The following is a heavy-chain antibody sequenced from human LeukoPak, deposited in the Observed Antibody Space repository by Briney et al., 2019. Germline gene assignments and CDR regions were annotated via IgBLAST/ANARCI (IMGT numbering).Heavy chain of an antibody. J-gene: IGHJ4*02. CDR3: ARAVYDSSGYYNDY. CDR2: IYTSGST. Sequence: SETLSLTCTVSGYSISSGYYWGWIRQPPGKGLEWIGRIYTSGSTNYNPSLKSRVTMSVDTSKNQFSLKLSSVTAADTAVYYCARAVYDSSGYYNDYWGQGTLVTVSS. D-gene: IGHD3-22*01. CDR1: GYSISSGYY. V-gene: IGHV4-38-2*02.